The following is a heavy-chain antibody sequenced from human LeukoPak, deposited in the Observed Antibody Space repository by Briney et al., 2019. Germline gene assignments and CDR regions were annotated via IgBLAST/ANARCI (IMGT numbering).Heavy chain of an antibody. V-gene: IGHV1-69*02. CDR1: GGTFSSYT. CDR2: IIPILGIA. CDR3: ARARDSGAGARVYFQH. Sequence: SVKVSCKASGGTFSSYTISWVRQAPGQGLEWMGRIIPILGIANYAQKFQGRVTITADKSTSTAYMELSSLRSEDTAVYYCARARDSGAGARVYFQHWGQGTLVTVSS. J-gene: IGHJ1*01. D-gene: IGHD5-12*01.